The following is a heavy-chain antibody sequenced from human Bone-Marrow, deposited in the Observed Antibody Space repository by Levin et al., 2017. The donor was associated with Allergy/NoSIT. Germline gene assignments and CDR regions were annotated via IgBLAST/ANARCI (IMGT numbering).Heavy chain of an antibody. J-gene: IGHJ4*02. V-gene: IGHV4-59*01. CDR3: AREQWELPLIDY. CDR1: GGSISNYY. CDR2: ILDSGST. Sequence: SETLSLTCTVSGGSISNYYWTWIRQPPGKELEWIGYILDSGSTRYNPSLKSRVTISVDTSKNQFPLQLSSMTSADTGIYYCAREQWELPLIDYWGQGTLVTVSS. D-gene: IGHD1-26*01.